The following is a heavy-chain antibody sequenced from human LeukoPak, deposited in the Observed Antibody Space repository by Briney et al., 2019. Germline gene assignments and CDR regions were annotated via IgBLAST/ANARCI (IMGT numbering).Heavy chain of an antibody. CDR2: INPNSGGT. CDR1: GYTFTGYY. V-gene: IGHV1-2*02. J-gene: IGHJ4*02. D-gene: IGHD3-22*01. CDR3: ARGQGYYYDSSGSKGMEGDY. Sequence: WASVKVSCKASGYTFTGYYMHWVRQAPGQGHEWMGWINPNSGGTNYAQKFQGRVTMTRDTSISTAYMELSRLRSDDTAVYYCARGQGYYYDSSGSKGMEGDYWGQGTLVTVSS.